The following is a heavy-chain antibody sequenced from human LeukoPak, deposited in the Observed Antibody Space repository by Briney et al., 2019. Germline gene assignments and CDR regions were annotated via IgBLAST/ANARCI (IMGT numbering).Heavy chain of an antibody. D-gene: IGHD6-19*01. Sequence: PGGSLRLSCAASGFTFTNYAMSWVRQAPGKGLEWVSTISGGTSNIYYADSVKGRFTISRDNSENTLFLQMNSLRAEDTAVYYCAKKVVYSSGWWPPSFGSWGHGTLVTVSS. V-gene: IGHV3-23*01. CDR1: GFTFTNYA. CDR2: ISGGTSNI. CDR3: AKKVVYSSGWWPPSFGS. J-gene: IGHJ4*01.